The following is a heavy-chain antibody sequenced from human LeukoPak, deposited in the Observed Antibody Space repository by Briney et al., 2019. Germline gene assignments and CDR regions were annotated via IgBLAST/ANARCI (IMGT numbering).Heavy chain of an antibody. J-gene: IGHJ4*02. CDR1: GYTFTGYY. D-gene: IGHD6-13*01. CDR2: INPNSGGT. V-gene: IGHV1-2*02. Sequence: GSVNVSCMASGYTFTGYYMHWVRQAPGQGLEWMGWINPNSGGTNYARTFQGRVTMTRDTSISTAYMEMSRLRTDDTAVYYCARTLSSNLDYWGQGTLVTVSS. CDR3: ARTLSSNLDY.